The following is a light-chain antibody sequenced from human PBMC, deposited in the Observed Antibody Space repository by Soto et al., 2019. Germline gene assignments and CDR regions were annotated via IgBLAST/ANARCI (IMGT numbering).Light chain of an antibody. CDR1: QSVSSY. J-gene: IGKJ1*01. V-gene: IGKV3-11*01. CDR3: QQRSNWPCT. CDR2: DAS. Sequence: EIVLTQSPATLSLSPGERATLSCRASQSVSSYLAWYQQKPGQAPRLLIYDASNRATGIPARFSGSGSGTDSTLTISSQEPEDFAVYYCQQRSNWPCTFGQGTKVEIK.